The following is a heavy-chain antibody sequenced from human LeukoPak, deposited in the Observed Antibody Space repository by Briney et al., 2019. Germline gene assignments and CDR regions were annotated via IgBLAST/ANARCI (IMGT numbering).Heavy chain of an antibody. CDR1: GFTFTSYS. Sequence: GGSLRPSCATSGFTFTSYSMNWVRQAPGKGLEWVSTISGGGGSTYYADSVKGRFTISRDNSKNTLYLQVNSLRAEDTAVYYCAKGGKWDVTPFDYWGQGTLVTVSS. V-gene: IGHV3-23*01. CDR3: AKGGKWDVTPFDY. D-gene: IGHD1-26*01. J-gene: IGHJ4*02. CDR2: ISGGGGST.